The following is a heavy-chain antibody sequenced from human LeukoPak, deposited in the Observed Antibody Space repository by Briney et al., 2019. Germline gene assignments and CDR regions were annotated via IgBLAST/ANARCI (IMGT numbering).Heavy chain of an antibody. CDR1: GSSFTSYW. CDR2: IYPGDSDT. CDR3: ARRGTAPHVRYFDL. V-gene: IGHV5-51*01. D-gene: IGHD3-16*01. J-gene: IGHJ2*01. Sequence: GASLQISCQGSGSSFTSYWIGWVRQLPGKGLEWMGIIYPGDSDTRYSPSFQGQVTISADKSISTAYLQWSSLKASDTATYYCARRGTAPHVRYFDLWGRGTLVTVSS.